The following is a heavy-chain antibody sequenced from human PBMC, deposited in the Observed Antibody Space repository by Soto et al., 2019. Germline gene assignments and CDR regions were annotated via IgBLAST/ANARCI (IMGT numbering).Heavy chain of an antibody. V-gene: IGHV4-30-4*01. CDR3: ARAFVLERLLPPYYIDY. D-gene: IGHD3-3*01. CDR2: IHHSGIT. J-gene: IGHJ4*02. CDR1: SGSISRGDSF. Sequence: PSEARPVTWSGSSGSISRGDSFGSWGRQPPGKGLERIGYIHHSGITYYMPSLKSRATLSLDTSKNQFSLSFNSLTAADTSVYYCARAFVLERLLPPYYIDYSGAAVLVTVSS.